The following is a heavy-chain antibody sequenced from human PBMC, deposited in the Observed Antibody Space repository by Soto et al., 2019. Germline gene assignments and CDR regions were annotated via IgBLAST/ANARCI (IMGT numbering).Heavy chain of an antibody. D-gene: IGHD3-9*01. J-gene: IGHJ4*02. CDR3: ARDSDDILTGPFDY. CDR1: GGTFSSYA. V-gene: IGHV1-69*13. CDR2: IISIFGTA. Sequence: GASVKVSCKASGGTFSSYAISWVRQAPGQGLEWMGGIISIFGTANYAQKFQGRVTITADESTSTAYMELSSLRSEDTAVYYCARDSDDILTGPFDYWGQGTLVTVSS.